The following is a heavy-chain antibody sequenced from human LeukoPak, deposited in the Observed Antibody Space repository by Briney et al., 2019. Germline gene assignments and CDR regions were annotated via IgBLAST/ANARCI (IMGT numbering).Heavy chain of an antibody. V-gene: IGHV4-59*01. Sequence: SETPSLTCTVSGGSISSYYWSWIRQPPGKGLEWIGYIYYSGSTNYNPSLKSRVTISVDTSKNQFSLKLSSVTAADTAVYYCAREMVRGVHYAFDIWGQGTMVTVSS. CDR2: IYYSGST. J-gene: IGHJ3*02. CDR3: AREMVRGVHYAFDI. D-gene: IGHD3-10*01. CDR1: GGSISSYY.